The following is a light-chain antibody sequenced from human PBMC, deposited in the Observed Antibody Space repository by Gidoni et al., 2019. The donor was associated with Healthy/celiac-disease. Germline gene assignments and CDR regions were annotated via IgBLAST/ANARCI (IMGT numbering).Light chain of an antibody. J-gene: IGLJ1*01. Sequence: QSALPQPASASGSPGQSITISCTGTSSDVGGYNYVSWYQQHPGKAPKLMIYDVSTRPSGVSNRFSGSKSGNTASLTISGLQAEDEADYYCSSYTSSSTLVFGTGTKVTVL. V-gene: IGLV2-14*01. CDR1: SSDVGGYNY. CDR2: DVS. CDR3: SSYTSSSTLV.